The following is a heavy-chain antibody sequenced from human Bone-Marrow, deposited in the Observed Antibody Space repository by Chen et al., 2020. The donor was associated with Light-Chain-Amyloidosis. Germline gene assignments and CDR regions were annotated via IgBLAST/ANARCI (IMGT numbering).Heavy chain of an antibody. CDR3: ARDPYDYVWGSYRPNNNWFDP. V-gene: IGHV4-39*07. CDR1: GGSISSSSYY. J-gene: IGHJ5*02. CDR2: IYYSGST. Sequence: QLQLQESGPGLVKPSETLSLTCTVSGGSISSSSYYWGWIRQPPGKGLEWIGSIYYSGSTYYTPSLKSRVTISVDTSKNRFSLKLSSVTAADTAVYYCARDPYDYVWGSYRPNNNWFDPWGQGTLVTVSS. D-gene: IGHD3-16*02.